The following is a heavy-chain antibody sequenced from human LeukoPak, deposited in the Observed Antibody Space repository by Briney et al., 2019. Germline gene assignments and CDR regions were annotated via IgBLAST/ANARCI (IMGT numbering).Heavy chain of an antibody. V-gene: IGHV4-39*01. CDR3: ASNLYSGSSSGFDY. CDR1: GGSISSSSYY. Sequence: PSETLSLTCTVSGGSISSSSYYWGWIRQPPGKGLEWIGSIYDSGSTYYNPSLKSRVTISVDTSKNQFSLKLSSVTAADTAVYYCASNLYSGSSSGFDYWGQGTLVTVSS. D-gene: IGHD1-26*01. CDR2: IYDSGST. J-gene: IGHJ4*02.